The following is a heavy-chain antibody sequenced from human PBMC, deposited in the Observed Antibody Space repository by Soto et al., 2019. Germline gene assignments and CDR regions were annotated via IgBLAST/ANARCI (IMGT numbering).Heavy chain of an antibody. J-gene: IGHJ4*02. D-gene: IGHD6-6*01. V-gene: IGHV3-23*01. CDR3: VKASDGAWRCYFGT. CDR1: GLSFNPYV. CDR2: IRSNTAIT. Sequence: GGSLRLSCVASGLSFNPYVMAWVRQAPGKGLEWVSAIRSNTAITHYPDTTRGRFTISSVNSENTIFLQRQSMTVEDSAVYFGVKASDGAWRCYFGTWGEGTLVTVSS.